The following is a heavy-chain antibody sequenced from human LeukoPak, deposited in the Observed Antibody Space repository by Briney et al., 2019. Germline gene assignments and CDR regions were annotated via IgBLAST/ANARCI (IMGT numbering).Heavy chain of an antibody. CDR1: GYSFTNYW. CDR3: ARHAGDGGPFDV. Sequence: GESLKISCKVSGYSFTNYWITWVRQMPGKGLEWMGRIDPSDSYTKYSPSFQGLVSISADKSIATAYLQWSSLEASDTAMYSCARHAGDGGPFDVWGQGTMVTVSS. D-gene: IGHD2-2*01. J-gene: IGHJ3*01. V-gene: IGHV5-10-1*01. CDR2: IDPSDSYT.